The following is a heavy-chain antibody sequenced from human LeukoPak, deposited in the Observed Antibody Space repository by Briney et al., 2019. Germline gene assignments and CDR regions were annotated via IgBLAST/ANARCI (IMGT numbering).Heavy chain of an antibody. V-gene: IGHV4-34*01. Sequence: SETLSLTCAVYGGSFSGYYWSWIRQPPGKGLEWIGEINHSGSTNYNPSLKSRVTISVDTSKNQFSLKLSSVTAADTAVYYCARASEQWLVYYYYGMDVWGQGTTVTVSS. CDR3: ARASEQWLVYYYYGMDV. CDR1: GGSFSGYY. D-gene: IGHD6-19*01. J-gene: IGHJ6*02. CDR2: INHSGST.